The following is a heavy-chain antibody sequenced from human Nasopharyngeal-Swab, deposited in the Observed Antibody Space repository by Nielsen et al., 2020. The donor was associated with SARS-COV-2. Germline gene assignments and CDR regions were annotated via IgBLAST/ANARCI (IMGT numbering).Heavy chain of an antibody. CDR2: INPSGGST. CDR3: AREDYYDSSGYPPYYYYGMDV. D-gene: IGHD3-22*01. J-gene: IGHJ6*02. Sequence: WVRQAPGQGLEWMGIINPSGGSTSYAQKFQGRVTMTRDTSTSTVYMELSSLRSEDTAVYYCAREDYYDSSGYPPYYYYGMDVWGQGITVTVSS. V-gene: IGHV1-46*01.